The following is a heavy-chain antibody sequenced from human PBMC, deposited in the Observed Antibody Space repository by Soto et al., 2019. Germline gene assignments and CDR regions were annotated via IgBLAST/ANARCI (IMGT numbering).Heavy chain of an antibody. CDR3: ARISGDYYFDY. J-gene: IGHJ4*02. CDR2: IYYTGYT. Sequence: PSETLSLTCTVSGASISSTDYYWGWIRQPPGKGLEWIGYIYYTGYTYYNPSLESRLTMSVDTSKNQFSLKLSSVTAADTAVYYCARISGDYYFDYWGQRTPVTVSS. V-gene: IGHV4-30-4*02. D-gene: IGHD2-21*02. CDR1: GASISSTDYY.